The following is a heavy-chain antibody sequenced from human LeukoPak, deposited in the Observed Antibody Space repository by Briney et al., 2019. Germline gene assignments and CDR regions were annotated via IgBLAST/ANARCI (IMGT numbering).Heavy chain of an antibody. CDR3: ATYNNNWATFDY. CDR2: ISSYGSNE. J-gene: IGHJ4*02. D-gene: IGHD1-1*01. CDR1: GFTFSSHY. Sequence: GRSLRLSCAASGFTFSSHYMHWVRQAPGKGLEWVSAISSYGSNEEKGDSVQGRFTLSRDNSKNTLYLQMNSLRAEDTAVYYCATYNNNWATFDYWGQGTLV. V-gene: IGHV3-30-3*01.